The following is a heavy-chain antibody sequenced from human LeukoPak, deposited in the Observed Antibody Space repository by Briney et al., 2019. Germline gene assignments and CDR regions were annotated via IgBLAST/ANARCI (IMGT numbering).Heavy chain of an antibody. CDR3: ARCHDRHAYYYGMDV. CDR1: GFTFDDYG. J-gene: IGHJ6*02. Sequence: GGSLRLSCAASGFTFDDYGMSWVRQGPRKGLEWVSGINWNGGSTGYADSVKGRFTISRDNAKNSLYLQMNSLRAEDTALYHCARCHDRHAYYYGMDVWGQGTTVTVSS. V-gene: IGHV3-20*01. CDR2: INWNGGST. D-gene: IGHD3-16*01.